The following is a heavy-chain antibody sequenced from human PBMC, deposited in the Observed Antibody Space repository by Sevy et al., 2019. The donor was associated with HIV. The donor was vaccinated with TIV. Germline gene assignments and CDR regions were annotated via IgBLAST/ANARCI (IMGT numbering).Heavy chain of an antibody. CDR1: GGSISSGSYY. V-gene: IGHV4-61*02. J-gene: IGHJ5*01. D-gene: IGHD6-19*01. CDR3: ARDLRDGSGWTDS. CDR2: IYSSGGS. Sequence: SETLSLTCTVSGGSISSGSYYWSWIRQPAGKGLEWIGRIYSSGGSNYNPSLKSRVTMSVDTSKNQFSLGLSSVTAADTAIYYCARDLRDGSGWTDSWGQGTLVTVSS.